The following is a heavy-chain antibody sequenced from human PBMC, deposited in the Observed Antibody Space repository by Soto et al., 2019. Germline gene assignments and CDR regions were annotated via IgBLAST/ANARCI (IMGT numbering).Heavy chain of an antibody. Sequence: GSLSLSCAASGFTFTNYLMTWVRQAPGKGLEWVSSIDKSGGGTYYADSVKGRFTISRDNSKNTLYLQMNGLRAEDTALYYCAKDTYSSSWYFWGQGTLVTVS. J-gene: IGHJ4*02. D-gene: IGHD2-2*01. CDR3: AKDTYSSSWYF. CDR2: IDKSGGGT. CDR1: GFTFTNYL. V-gene: IGHV3-23*05.